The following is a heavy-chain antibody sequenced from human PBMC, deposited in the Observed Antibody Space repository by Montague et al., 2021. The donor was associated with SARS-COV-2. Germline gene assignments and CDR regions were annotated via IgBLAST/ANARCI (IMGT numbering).Heavy chain of an antibody. CDR1: GGPITGFS. V-gene: IGHV4-34*01. CDR3: ARGPRITMIVVVITDIWFDP. D-gene: IGHD3-22*01. J-gene: IGHJ5*02. Sequence: SDTLSLTCAVSGGPITGFSWSWVRQPAGKGLEWIGEINHSGSTNYNPSLKSRVTTSVDTSKNQFSLKLTSVTAADTAVYYCARGPRITMIVVVITDIWFDPWGQGTLVTVSS. CDR2: INHSGST.